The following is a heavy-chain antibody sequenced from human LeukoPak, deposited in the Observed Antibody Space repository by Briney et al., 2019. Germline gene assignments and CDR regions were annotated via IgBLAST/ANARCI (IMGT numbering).Heavy chain of an antibody. Sequence: SETLSLTCTVSGDXISSYYCSWIRQPPGKRLEWIGCISDSGSTNYNPSLKSRVTISVDTSKSQFSLKLSSVTAAATAVYYCARGRLLEWFDSWGQGTLVSVSS. CDR1: GDXISSYY. D-gene: IGHD3-3*01. CDR3: ARGRLLEWFDS. V-gene: IGHV4-59*01. CDR2: ISDSGST. J-gene: IGHJ5*02.